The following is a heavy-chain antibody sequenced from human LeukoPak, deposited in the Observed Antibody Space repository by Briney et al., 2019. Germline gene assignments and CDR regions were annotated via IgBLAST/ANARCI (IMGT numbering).Heavy chain of an antibody. J-gene: IGHJ4*02. Sequence: SETLSLTCTVSGGSISSSRYYWGWIRQPPGKGLEWIGSMYYSGSTYYNPSLKSRVTISVDTSKNQFSLKLSSVTAAHTAVYYCASLRDGYNFDYWGQGTLVTVS. CDR3: ASLRDGYNFDY. CDR1: GGSISSSRYY. V-gene: IGHV4-39*01. D-gene: IGHD5-24*01. CDR2: MYYSGST.